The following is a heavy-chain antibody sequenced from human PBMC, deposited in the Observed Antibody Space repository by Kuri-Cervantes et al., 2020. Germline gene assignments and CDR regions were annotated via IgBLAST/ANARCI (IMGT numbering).Heavy chain of an antibody. CDR2: IIPIFGTA. D-gene: IGHD1-26*01. V-gene: IGHV1-69*13. J-gene: IGHJ6*02. CDR3: ARDTEGGRNSGSYYYYGMDV. Sequence: SVKVSCKASGGTFSSYAISWVRQAPGQGLEWMGGIIPIFGTANYAQKFQGRVTITADESTSTAYMELSSLRSEDTAVYYCARDTEGGRNSGSYYYYGMDVWGQGTTVTVSS. CDR1: GGTFSSYA.